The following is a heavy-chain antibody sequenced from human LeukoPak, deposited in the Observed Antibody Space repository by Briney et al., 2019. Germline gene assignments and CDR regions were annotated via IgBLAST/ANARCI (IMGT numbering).Heavy chain of an antibody. CDR1: GFTFSSYA. CDR2: ISGNGGST. D-gene: IGHD2-21*02. V-gene: IGHV3-23*01. Sequence: GGSLRLSCAASGFTFSSYAMSWVRQARGKGLEWVSVISGNGGSTYYADSVKGRFTISRDNSKNTLYLQMNSLRGEDTAVYYCAKADSARGVTLKSTIDYWGQGTLATVSS. CDR3: AKADSARGVTLKSTIDY. J-gene: IGHJ4*02.